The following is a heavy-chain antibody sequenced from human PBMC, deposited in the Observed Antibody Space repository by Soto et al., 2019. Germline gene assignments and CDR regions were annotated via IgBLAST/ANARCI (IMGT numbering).Heavy chain of an antibody. V-gene: IGHV1-69*01. J-gene: IGHJ4*02. CDR1: GGTFSSYA. CDR2: IIPIFGTA. CDR3: ARMPRGITMVQRLPPDY. Sequence: QVQLVQSGAEVKKPGSSVKVSCKASGGTFSSYAISWVRQAPGQGLEWMGGIIPIFGTANYARKFQGRVTITADESTSTAYMELSSLRSEDTAVYYCARMPRGITMVQRLPPDYWGQGTLVTVSS. D-gene: IGHD3-10*01.